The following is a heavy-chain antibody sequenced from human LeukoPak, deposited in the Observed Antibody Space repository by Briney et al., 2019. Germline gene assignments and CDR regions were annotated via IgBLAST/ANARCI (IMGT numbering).Heavy chain of an antibody. CDR2: IYPGDSDT. D-gene: IGHD6-13*01. V-gene: IGHV5-51*01. CDR3: ARLQLIRIAMNNWFAP. Sequence: GESLKISCKGSGYIFTSYWIGWVRQMPGKGLEWMGIIYPGDSDTRYSPSFQGQVTISADKSISTAYLQWSSLKASDTAMYYCARLQLIRIAMNNWFAPWGHGNLVTASS. J-gene: IGHJ5*02. CDR1: GYIFTSYW.